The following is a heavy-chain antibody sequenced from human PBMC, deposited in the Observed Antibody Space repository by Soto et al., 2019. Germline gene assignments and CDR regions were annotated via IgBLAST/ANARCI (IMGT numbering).Heavy chain of an antibody. CDR2: IYPGDSDT. Sequence: PGESLKISCKGSGYSFTSYWIGWVRQMPGKGLEWMGIIYPGDSDTRYSPSFQGQVTISADKSVSTAYLQWSSLKASDTAMYFCARHNHYDFWSAYGNYYCYGMDVWGQGTTVTVSS. D-gene: IGHD3-3*01. CDR1: GYSFTSYW. CDR3: ARHNHYDFWSAYGNYYCYGMDV. V-gene: IGHV5-51*01. J-gene: IGHJ6*02.